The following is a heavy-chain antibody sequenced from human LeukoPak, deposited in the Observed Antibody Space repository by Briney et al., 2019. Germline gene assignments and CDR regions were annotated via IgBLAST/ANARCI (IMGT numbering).Heavy chain of an antibody. J-gene: IGHJ4*02. V-gene: IGHV3-15*01. Sequence: PGGSLRLSCAVSGFTFSNAWMSWVRQAPGKGLEWLGRIKSRADGGTTDYAAPVKGRFIFSRDDSKSMLYLQMNSLKTEDTAMYYCAGSPHWYFDYWGQGTLVTVSS. CDR3: AGSPHWYFDY. D-gene: IGHD1-26*01. CDR1: GFTFSNAW. CDR2: IKSRADGGTT.